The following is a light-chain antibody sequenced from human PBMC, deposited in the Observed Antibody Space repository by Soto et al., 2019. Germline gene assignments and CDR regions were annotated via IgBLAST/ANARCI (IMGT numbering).Light chain of an antibody. Sequence: QSVLTQPASVSGSPGQSITISCTGTSSDVGTYNLVSWYQHHPGKAPKLMIYEGSKRLSGLSNRCSGSKSGNTASLTISGRQVEDEADYYCCSYASSNTWVFGGGTKLTVL. CDR2: EGS. J-gene: IGLJ3*02. CDR3: CSYASSNTWV. V-gene: IGLV2-23*01. CDR1: SSDVGTYNL.